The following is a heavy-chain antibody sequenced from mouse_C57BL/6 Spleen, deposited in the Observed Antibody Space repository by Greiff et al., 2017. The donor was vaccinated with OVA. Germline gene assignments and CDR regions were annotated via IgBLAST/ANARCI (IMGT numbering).Heavy chain of an antibody. Sequence: EVKLVESGPELVKPGASVKISCKASGYSFTGYYMNWVKQSPEKSLEWIGEINPSTGGTTYNQKFKAKATLTVDKSSSTAYMQLKSLTSDDSAVYYCARSGGATEGFAYWGQGTLVTVSA. V-gene: IGHV1-42*01. CDR3: ARSGGATEGFAY. CDR2: INPSTGGT. J-gene: IGHJ3*01. D-gene: IGHD3-1*01. CDR1: GYSFTGYY.